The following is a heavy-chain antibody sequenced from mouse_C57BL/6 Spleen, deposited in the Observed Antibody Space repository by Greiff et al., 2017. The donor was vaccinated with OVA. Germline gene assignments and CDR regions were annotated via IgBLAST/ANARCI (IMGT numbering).Heavy chain of an antibody. Sequence: QVQLQQPGAELVMPGASVKLSCKASGYTFTSYWMHWVKQRPGQGLEWIGEIDPSDSYTNYNQKFKGKSTLTVDKSSSIAYMQLSSLTSEDSAVYYCARGGNYLYYFDYWGQGTTLTVSS. CDR3: ARGGNYLYYFDY. V-gene: IGHV1-69*01. D-gene: IGHD2-1*01. CDR2: IDPSDSYT. CDR1: GYTFTSYW. J-gene: IGHJ2*01.